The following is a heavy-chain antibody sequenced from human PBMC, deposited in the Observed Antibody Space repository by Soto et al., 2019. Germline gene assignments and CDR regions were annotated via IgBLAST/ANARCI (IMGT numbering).Heavy chain of an antibody. Sequence: SETLSLTCNMSGDSYSISTYSWSWIRQPPGKALQWIGFIYQSGVTSYNPSLASRVSISLDRSNNQCSLKLKSVTAADTAVYFCARSVAVPGAHIDYWGQGTQVTVSS. CDR3: ARSVAVPGAHIDY. V-gene: IGHV4-30-2*01. CDR2: IYQSGVT. CDR1: GDSYSISTYS. D-gene: IGHD6-19*01. J-gene: IGHJ4*02.